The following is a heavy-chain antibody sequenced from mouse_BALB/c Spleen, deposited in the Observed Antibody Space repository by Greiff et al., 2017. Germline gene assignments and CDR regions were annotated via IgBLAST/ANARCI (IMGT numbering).Heavy chain of an antibody. D-gene: IGHD1-3*01. V-gene: IGHV5-12-1*01. CDR1: GFAFSSYD. CDR2: ISSGGGST. J-gene: IGHJ3*01. Sequence: DVQLVESGGGLVKPGGSLKLSCAASGFAFSSYDMSWVRQTPEKRLEWVAYISSGGGSTYYPDTVKGRFTISRDNAKNTLYLQMSSLKSEDTAMYYCARHKVLAWFAYWGQGTLVTVSA. CDR3: ARHKVLAWFAY.